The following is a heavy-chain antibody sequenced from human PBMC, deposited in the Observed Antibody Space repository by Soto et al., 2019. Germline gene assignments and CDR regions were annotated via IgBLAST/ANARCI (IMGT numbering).Heavy chain of an antibody. Sequence: GGSLRLSCAASGFTVSSNYMSWVRQAPGKGLEWVSVIYSGGSTYYADSVKGRFTISRDNSKNTLYLQMNSLRAEDTAVYYCAPIGGAVTHDAFDIWGQGTMVTVSS. CDR1: GFTVSSNY. CDR2: IYSGGST. V-gene: IGHV3-66*01. CDR3: APIGGAVTHDAFDI. D-gene: IGHD4-17*01. J-gene: IGHJ3*02.